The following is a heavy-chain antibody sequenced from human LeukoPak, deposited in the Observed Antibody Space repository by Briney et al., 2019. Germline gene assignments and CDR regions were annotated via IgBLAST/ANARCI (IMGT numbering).Heavy chain of an antibody. CDR1: GGSISSYY. CDR3: ARSFGSGSYCEN. V-gene: IGHV4-59*01. Sequence: SETLSLTCTVPGGSISSYYWSWIRQPPGKGLEWIGYIFYSGTTNYNPSLKSRVTISVDTSKNQFSLKLSSVTAADTAVYYCARSFGSGSYCENWGQGTLVTVSS. J-gene: IGHJ4*02. CDR2: IFYSGTT. D-gene: IGHD3-10*01.